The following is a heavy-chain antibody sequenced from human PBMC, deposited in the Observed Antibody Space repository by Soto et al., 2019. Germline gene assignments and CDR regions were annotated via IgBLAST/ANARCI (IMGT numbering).Heavy chain of an antibody. CDR1: GFDVSNTG. D-gene: IGHD3-22*01. V-gene: IGHV3-66*01. J-gene: IGHJ4*02. CDR3: AREAIIVIAAPEYYFDY. CDR2: IDSGGYT. Sequence: EVQLVESGGDLVQRGGSLRLSCAASGFDVSNTGMSWVRQAPGKGLEWVSVIDSGGYTNYADSVKGRFIVSRDSPKNTLYLQMDSLRAEDTAVYYCAREAIIVIAAPEYYFDYWGQGTLVTVSS.